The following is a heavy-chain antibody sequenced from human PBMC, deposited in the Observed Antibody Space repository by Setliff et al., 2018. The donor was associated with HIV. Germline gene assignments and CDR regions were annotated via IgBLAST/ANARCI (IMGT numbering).Heavy chain of an antibody. Sequence: MHWGRQSPGKGPEWVAGITWNSATIAYADSVQGRFTISRDNDRHYVYLQMTSLRPEDTALYYCAKDYGDGHNWGAFDIWGQGTMVTVSS. CDR2: ITWNSATI. V-gene: IGHV3-9*01. J-gene: IGHJ3*02. D-gene: IGHD3-16*01. CDR3: AKDYGDGHNWGAFDI.